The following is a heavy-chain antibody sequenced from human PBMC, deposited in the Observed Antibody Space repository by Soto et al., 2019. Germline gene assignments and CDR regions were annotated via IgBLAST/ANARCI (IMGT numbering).Heavy chain of an antibody. Sequence: SETLYLTCTVSGDSVSNGGYYGIWLRQPPGKGLEWIGYISYNGDTNYNPSLKSRLTILADTSKNHFSLNLTSVTAADTAVYYCARDGSSSQGMDVWGQGTTVTVSS. J-gene: IGHJ6*02. V-gene: IGHV4-61*03. CDR3: ARDGSSSQGMDV. D-gene: IGHD2-2*01. CDR2: ISYNGDT. CDR1: GDSVSNGGYY.